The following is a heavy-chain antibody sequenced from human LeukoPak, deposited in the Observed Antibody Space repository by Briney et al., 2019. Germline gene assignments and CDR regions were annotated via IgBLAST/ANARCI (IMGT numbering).Heavy chain of an antibody. CDR1: GGSISSSSYY. Sequence: SETLSLTCTVSGGSISSSSYYWGWIRQPPGKGLEWIGSIYYSGSTYYNPSLKSRVTISVDTSKNQFSLKLSSVTAADTAVYYCARHEAAAGVFYYWGQGTLVTVSS. D-gene: IGHD6-13*01. V-gene: IGHV4-39*01. CDR3: ARHEAAAGVFYY. J-gene: IGHJ4*02. CDR2: IYYSGST.